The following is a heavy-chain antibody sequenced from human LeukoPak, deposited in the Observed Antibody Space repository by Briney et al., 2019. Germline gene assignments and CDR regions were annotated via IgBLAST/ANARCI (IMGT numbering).Heavy chain of an antibody. Sequence: PSETLSLTCAVYGGSFSGYYWSWIRQPPGKGLEWIGSIYYSGSTYYNPSLKSRVTISVDTSKNQFSLKLSSVTAADTAVYYCAIGAAGTKHDYWGQGTLVTVSS. CDR1: GGSFSGYY. D-gene: IGHD6-13*01. V-gene: IGHV4-34*01. CDR2: IYYSGST. J-gene: IGHJ4*02. CDR3: AIGAAGTKHDY.